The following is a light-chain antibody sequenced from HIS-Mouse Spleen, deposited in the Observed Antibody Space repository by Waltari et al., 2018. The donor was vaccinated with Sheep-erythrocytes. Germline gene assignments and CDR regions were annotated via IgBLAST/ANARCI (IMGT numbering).Light chain of an antibody. Sequence: DIQMTQSPSSLSASVGDRVTITCQASQDISNYLNWYQQKPGKAPKLLIDDASNLETGGPSRFSGSGSGTDFTFTISSLQPEDIATYYCQQYDNLLTFGGGTKVEIK. CDR2: DAS. CDR1: QDISNY. V-gene: IGKV1-33*01. J-gene: IGKJ4*01. CDR3: QQYDNLLT.